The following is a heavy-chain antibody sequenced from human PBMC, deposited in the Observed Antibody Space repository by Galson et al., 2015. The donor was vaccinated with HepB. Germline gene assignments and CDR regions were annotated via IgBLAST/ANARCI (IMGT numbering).Heavy chain of an antibody. D-gene: IGHD3-3*01. CDR2: VSGYDGKT. CDR1: GYTFTSYG. CDR3: ARVPYDFWDGYHPLDH. J-gene: IGHJ1*01. Sequence: QSGAEVKKPGESLKISCKASGYTFTSYGITWVRQAPGQGLEWVGWVSGYDGKTNSAQKFQGRVTLTTDTSTTTASMELRSLTSDDTAVYYCARVPYDFWDGYHPLDHWGQGTLLIVSS. V-gene: IGHV1-18*04.